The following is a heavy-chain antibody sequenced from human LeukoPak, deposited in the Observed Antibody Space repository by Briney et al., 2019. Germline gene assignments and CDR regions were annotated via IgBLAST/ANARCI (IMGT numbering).Heavy chain of an antibody. D-gene: IGHD1-20*01. Sequence: SVKVSCKASGGTFSSYAISWVRQAPGQGLEWMGRIIPIFGTANYAQKFQGRVTITTDESTSTAYMELSSLRSEDTAVYYCARDSNPYNWNGECAFDIWGQGTMVTVSS. CDR3: ARDSNPYNWNGECAFDI. J-gene: IGHJ3*02. CDR1: GGTFSSYA. CDR2: IIPIFGTA. V-gene: IGHV1-69*05.